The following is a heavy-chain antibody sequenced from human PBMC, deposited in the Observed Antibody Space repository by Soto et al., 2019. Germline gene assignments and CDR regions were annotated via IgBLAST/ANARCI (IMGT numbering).Heavy chain of an antibody. V-gene: IGHV4-31*03. D-gene: IGHD3-22*01. J-gene: IGHJ4*02. CDR3: ARGAYYYDSSGSYYFDY. CDR2: IYYSGST. Sequence: SETLSLTCTVSGGSISSGGYYWSWIRQPPGKGLEWIGYIYYSGSTYYNPSLKSRVTISVDTSKNQFSLKLSSVTAADTAVYYCARGAYYYDSSGSYYFDYWGQGTLVTVSS. CDR1: GGSISSGGYY.